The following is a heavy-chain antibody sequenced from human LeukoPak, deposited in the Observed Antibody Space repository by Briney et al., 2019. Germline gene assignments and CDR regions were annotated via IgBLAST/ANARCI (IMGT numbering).Heavy chain of an antibody. CDR3: ARGSVTYDLVPHWFDS. D-gene: IGHD3-10*01. V-gene: IGHV4-39*01. CDR2: VYFSGST. CDR1: GGSINIANYY. J-gene: IGHJ5*01. Sequence: SETLSLTCSVSGGSINIANYYWDWIRQPPGKGLEWIGSVYFSGSTYYNPSLKSRVTISIDTSKNQFSLNLNSVTAADSAVYYCARGSVTYDLVPHWFDSWGQGILVTVSS.